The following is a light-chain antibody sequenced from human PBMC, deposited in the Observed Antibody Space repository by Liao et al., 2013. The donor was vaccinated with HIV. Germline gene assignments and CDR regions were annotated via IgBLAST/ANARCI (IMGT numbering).Light chain of an antibody. CDR1: VLAKKY. V-gene: IGLV3-27*01. Sequence: SYELTQPSSVSVSPGQTARITCSGDVLAKKYARWFQQKPGQAPVLVIFYDSDRPSGIPERFSGSNSGNTATLTVSRVDAGDEADYYCQVWDNTAEHPVFGGGTRLTVL. CDR3: QVWDNTAEHPV. J-gene: IGLJ3*02. CDR2: YDS.